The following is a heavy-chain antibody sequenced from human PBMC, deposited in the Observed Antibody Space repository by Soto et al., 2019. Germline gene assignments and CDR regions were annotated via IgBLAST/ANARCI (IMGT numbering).Heavy chain of an antibody. J-gene: IGHJ4*02. V-gene: IGHV1-69*06. CDR2: IIPIFGTA. CDR1: GGTFSSYA. CDR3: ASSRTIHYGSGNK. D-gene: IGHD3-10*01. Sequence: QVQLVQSGAEVKKPGSSVKVSCKASGGTFSSYAISWVRQAPGQGLEWMGGIIPIFGTANYAQKCQGRVTITSDKPTSTAYMELSSLRSEDTAVYYCASSRTIHYGSGNKWGQGTLVTVSS.